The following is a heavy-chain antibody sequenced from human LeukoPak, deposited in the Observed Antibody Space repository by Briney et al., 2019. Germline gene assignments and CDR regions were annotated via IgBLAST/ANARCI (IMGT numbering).Heavy chain of an antibody. Sequence: PSETLSLTCTVSGGSISSGSYYWSWIRQPAGKGLEWIGRIYTSGSTNYNPSLKSRVTISVDTSKDQFSLKLSSVTAADTAVYYSASIAVAGTPLDYWGQGTLVTVSS. CDR2: IYTSGST. V-gene: IGHV4-61*02. J-gene: IGHJ4*02. CDR1: GGSISSGSYY. D-gene: IGHD6-19*01. CDR3: ASIAVAGTPLDY.